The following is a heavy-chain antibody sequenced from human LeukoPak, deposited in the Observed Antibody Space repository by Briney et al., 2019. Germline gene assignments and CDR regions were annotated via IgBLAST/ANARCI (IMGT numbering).Heavy chain of an antibody. CDR2: IKEDGSEK. CDR3: ARTRALDY. V-gene: IGHV3-7*01. CDR1: GFTFSIYW. Sequence: GGSLRLSCAASGFTFSIYWVSWVRQAPGKGLEWVANIKEDGSEKYYVDSVKGRFTISRDNAKNSLYLQMNSLRAEDTAVYYCARTRALDYWGQGTLVTVSS. J-gene: IGHJ4*02.